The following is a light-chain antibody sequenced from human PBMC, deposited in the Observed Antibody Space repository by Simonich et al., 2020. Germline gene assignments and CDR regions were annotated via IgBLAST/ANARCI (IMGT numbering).Light chain of an antibody. V-gene: IGLV2-11*01. CDR3: CSYAGSYTWV. CDR1: SSDVGGYNY. J-gene: IGLJ3*02. Sequence: QSALPQPASVSGSPGQSITISCLGTSSDVGGYNYVSWYQKHPGNTPKLMIYDVSKRPSGVPDRFSGSKSGNTASLTISGLKAEDEADYYCCSYAGSYTWVFGGGTKLTVL. CDR2: DVS.